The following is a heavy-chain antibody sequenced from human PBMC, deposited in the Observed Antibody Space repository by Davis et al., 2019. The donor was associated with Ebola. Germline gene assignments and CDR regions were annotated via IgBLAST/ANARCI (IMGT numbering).Heavy chain of an antibody. Sequence: GESLKISCAASGFTFSSYSMNWVRQAPGKGLEWVSSISSSSSYIYYADSVKGRFTISRDNAKNSLYLQMNSLRAEDTAVYYCARQQPNYYYYYMDVWGKGTTVTVSS. CDR2: ISSSSSYI. CDR1: GFTFSSYS. CDR3: ARQQPNYYYYYMDV. D-gene: IGHD1/OR15-1a*01. J-gene: IGHJ6*03. V-gene: IGHV3-21*04.